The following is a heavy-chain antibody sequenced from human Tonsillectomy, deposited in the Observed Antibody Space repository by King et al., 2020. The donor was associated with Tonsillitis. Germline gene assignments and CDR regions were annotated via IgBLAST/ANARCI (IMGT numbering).Heavy chain of an antibody. CDR3: VRGGGVLLKPAALGDGMDV. CDR1: RFAFNTFA. CDR2: ISYDGTNK. Sequence: VQLVESGGGVVQPGWSLRLSCATSRFAFNTFAMHWVRQAPGKGLEWVAVISYDGTNKYYADSVKGRFTISRDNSKNTLYLQMNSLRAEDTAVYYCVRGGGVLLKPAALGDGMDVWGQGTTVTVSS. V-gene: IGHV3-30*04. D-gene: IGHD2-2*01. J-gene: IGHJ6*02.